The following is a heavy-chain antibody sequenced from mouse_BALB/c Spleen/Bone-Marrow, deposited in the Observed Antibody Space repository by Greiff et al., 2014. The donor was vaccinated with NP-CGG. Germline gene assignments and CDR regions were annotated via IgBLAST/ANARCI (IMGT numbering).Heavy chain of an antibody. J-gene: IGHJ2*02. CDR3: ARGRTTVVSDY. CDR2: IEPSDSYT. CDR1: GYTFTNYW. V-gene: IGHV1-69*02. D-gene: IGHD1-1*01. Sequence: QVHVKQSGAEVVKPGASVKVSCKASGYTFTNYWMQWVKQGPGQGLEWIGEIEPSDSYTNYNQDFKGKATLTVDKSSSTAYMQLSSLTSEDSAVYYCARGRTTVVSDYWGQGTSLTVSS.